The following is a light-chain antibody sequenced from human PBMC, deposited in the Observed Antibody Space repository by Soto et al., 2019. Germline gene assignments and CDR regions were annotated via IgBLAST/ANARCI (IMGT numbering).Light chain of an antibody. Sequence: QSVLTKSPSASASLGASVKLTCTLSSGHSNYVIAWHQQQPEKGPRYLMKLNSDGSHSKGDEIPDRFSGSTSGAERYLTNSSLQSEDEADYYCQTWDTGIRVFGGGTKVTVL. CDR3: QTWDTGIRV. V-gene: IGLV4-69*01. CDR2: LNSDGSH. CDR1: SGHSNYV. J-gene: IGLJ2*01.